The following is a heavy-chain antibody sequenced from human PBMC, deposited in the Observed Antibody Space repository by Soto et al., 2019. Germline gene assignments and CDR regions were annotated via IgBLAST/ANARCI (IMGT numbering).Heavy chain of an antibody. CDR1: GGSFSGYY. J-gene: IGHJ4*02. CDR3: ARVRDYIWGSYRLRYFDY. V-gene: IGHV4-34*01. CDR2: INHSGST. D-gene: IGHD3-16*02. Sequence: QVQLQQWGAGLLKPSETLSLTCAVYGGSFSGYYWSWIRQPPGKGLEWIGEINHSGSTNYNPSLKSRVTISVDTSKNQFSLKLISVTAADTAVYYCARVRDYIWGSYRLRYFDYWGQGTLVTVSS.